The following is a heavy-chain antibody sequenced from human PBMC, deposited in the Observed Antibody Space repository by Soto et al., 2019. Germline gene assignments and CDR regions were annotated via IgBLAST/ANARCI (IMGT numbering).Heavy chain of an antibody. CDR2: IWNDGSNE. CDR1: GFTFRDYG. CDR3: ATPRNGDDYFGLDV. J-gene: IGHJ6*02. V-gene: IGHV3-33*08. Sequence: QVQLVESGGGVVQPGRSLRLSCGASGFTFRDYGMHWVRQAPGKGLEWVAVIWNDGSNEEYAESVKGRFTISRDNSKDTLYLQMNSLRSEATGVYFCATPRNGDDYFGLDVWGQGTTVIVSS. D-gene: IGHD2-8*01.